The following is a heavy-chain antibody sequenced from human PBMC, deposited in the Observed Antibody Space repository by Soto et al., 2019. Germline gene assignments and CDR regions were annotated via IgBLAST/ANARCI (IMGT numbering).Heavy chain of an antibody. CDR2: IHDSGST. CDR3: ARESAGSHKNNWFDP. Sequence: PSETLSLTCTVSGASITTYYWSWVRQPPGKGLEWIGYIHDSGSTYYNPSLKSRVTLSLDTSRNQLFLQLNSVTAADTAMYYCARESAGSHKNNWFDPWGQGTLVT. D-gene: IGHD3-10*01. CDR1: GASITTYY. V-gene: IGHV4-59*01. J-gene: IGHJ5*02.